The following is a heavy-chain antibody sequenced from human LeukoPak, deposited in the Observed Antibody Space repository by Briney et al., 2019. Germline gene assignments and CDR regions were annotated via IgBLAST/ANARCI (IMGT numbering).Heavy chain of an antibody. CDR2: IASDGSST. J-gene: IGHJ5*02. D-gene: IGHD2-2*01. CDR1: GFTFSSYW. CDR3: ARDPGYCSSTSCP. V-gene: IGHV3-74*01. Sequence: GGSLRLSCAASGFTFSSYWMNWVRQAPGKGLVWVSRIASDGSSTTYADSVKGRFSISRDNAKNTLYLQMNSLRVEDTAVYYCARDPGYCSSTSCPWGQGTLVTVSS.